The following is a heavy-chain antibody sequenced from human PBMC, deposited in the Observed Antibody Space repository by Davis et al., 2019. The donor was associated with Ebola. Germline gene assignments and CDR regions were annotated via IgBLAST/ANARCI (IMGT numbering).Heavy chain of an antibody. CDR2: INHSGST. CDR3: ARGLGMGWFDP. J-gene: IGHJ5*02. D-gene: IGHD6-13*01. V-gene: IGHV4-34*01. Sequence: SETLSLTCAVYGESFSGFYWSWIRQPPGKGLEWIGEINHSGSTNYNPSLKSRVTISVDTSKNQFSLKLSSVTAADTAVYYCARGLGMGWFDPWGQGTLVTVSS. CDR1: GESFSGFY.